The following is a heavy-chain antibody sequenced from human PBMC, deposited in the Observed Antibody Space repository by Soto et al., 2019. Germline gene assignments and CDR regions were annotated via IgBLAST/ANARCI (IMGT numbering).Heavy chain of an antibody. V-gene: IGHV1-69*17. CDR3: ARESLSAKGADN. CDR2: IIPIIGVT. D-gene: IGHD3-16*01. CDR1: GDTFNSYV. Sequence: QVQLVQSGAEVKRPGSSVKVSCESSGDTFNSYVISWVRQAPGQGLEWMGGIIPIIGVTPYAQKFQGRVTSSAHRSTGTAYMDLTNLGFEDTALYYCARESLSAKGADNCGQGTLVTVSS. J-gene: IGHJ4*02.